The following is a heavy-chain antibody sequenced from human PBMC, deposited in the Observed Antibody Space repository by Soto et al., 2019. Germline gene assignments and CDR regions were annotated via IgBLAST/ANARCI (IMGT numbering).Heavy chain of an antibody. D-gene: IGHD2-15*01. V-gene: IGHV1-18*01. CDR3: ARVLPPFDP. CDR2: INAYNGNT. J-gene: IGHJ5*02. CDR1: GYTFTSYG. Sequence: QVKLVQSGAEVKKPGASVKVSCKASGYTFTSYGISWVRQAPGQGIEWMGWINAYNGNTNYAQKLQGRVTMTTDTTTRTAYMELRSLRSVDTSVYYFARVLPPFDPWGQGTLVTVSS.